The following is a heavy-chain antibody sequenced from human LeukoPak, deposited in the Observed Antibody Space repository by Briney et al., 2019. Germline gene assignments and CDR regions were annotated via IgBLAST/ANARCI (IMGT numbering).Heavy chain of an antibody. CDR1: GGTFSSYA. Sequence: SVKVSCKASGGTFSSYAISWVRQAPGQGLEWMGGIIPIFGTANYAQKFQGRVTITADESTSTAYMELSSLRSEDKAVYYCGRGYVVARSHWFRPWGQGNLVTLFS. CDR2: IIPIFGTA. D-gene: IGHD2-2*01. CDR3: GRGYVVARSHWFRP. J-gene: IGHJ5*02. V-gene: IGHV1-69*01.